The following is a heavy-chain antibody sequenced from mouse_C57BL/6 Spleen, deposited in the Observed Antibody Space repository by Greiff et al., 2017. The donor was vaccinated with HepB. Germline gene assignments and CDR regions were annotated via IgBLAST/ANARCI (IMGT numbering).Heavy chain of an antibody. Sequence: VQGVESGPGLVSPSQSLSITCTVSGFSLTSYAISWVRQPPGKGLEWLGVIWTGGGTNYNSALKSRLSISKDNSKSQVFLKMNSLQTDDTARYYCARKGVYGKEDYAMDYWGQGTSVTVSS. V-gene: IGHV2-9-1*01. D-gene: IGHD2-1*01. J-gene: IGHJ4*01. CDR3: ARKGVYGKEDYAMDY. CDR2: IWTGGGT. CDR1: GFSLTSYA.